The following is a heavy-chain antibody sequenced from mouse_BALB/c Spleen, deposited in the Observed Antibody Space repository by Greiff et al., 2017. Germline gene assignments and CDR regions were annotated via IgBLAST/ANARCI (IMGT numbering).Heavy chain of an antibody. J-gene: IGHJ3*01. V-gene: IGHV5-9-4*01. Sequence: EVKLVESGGGLVKPGGSLKLSCAASGFTFSSYAMSWVRQSPEKRLEWVAEISSGGSYTYYPDTVTGRFTISRDNAKNTLYLEMSSLRSEDTAMYYCARPDYYGSSYWFAYWGQGTLVTVSA. CDR2: ISSGGSYT. CDR1: GFTFSSYA. CDR3: ARPDYYGSSYWFAY. D-gene: IGHD1-1*01.